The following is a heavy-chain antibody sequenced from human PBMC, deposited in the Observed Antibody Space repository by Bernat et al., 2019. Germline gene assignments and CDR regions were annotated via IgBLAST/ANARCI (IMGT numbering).Heavy chain of an antibody. CDR1: GFTFSSYE. J-gene: IGHJ5*02. Sequence: EVQLVESGGGLVQPGGSLRLSCAASGFTFSSYEMNWVRQAPGKGLEWVSYISSSGRTIYYADSVKGRFTISRDNAKNSLYLQMNSLRAEDTAVYYCAGEGGYNVLDPWGQGTLVTVSS. CDR2: ISSSGRTI. CDR3: AGEGGYNVLDP. V-gene: IGHV3-48*03. D-gene: IGHD3-22*01.